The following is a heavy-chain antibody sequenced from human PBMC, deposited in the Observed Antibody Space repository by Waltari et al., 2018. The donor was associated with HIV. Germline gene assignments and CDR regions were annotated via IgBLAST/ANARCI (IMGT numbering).Heavy chain of an antibody. D-gene: IGHD3-16*02. J-gene: IGHJ5*02. V-gene: IGHV3-73*01. CDR1: GIPPSALA. CDR2: IRNRVNNYAA. Sequence: LVTPGGGVFHSRGSPTRSRVAPGIPPSALACPWLLQAPGKGLELVGRIRNRVNNYAATYSASASGRFIISRDDSSYKAFLQMTSLTADDTALYYCTSLEGLRLGDSSLFGSWGQGTLVTVSS. CDR3: TSLEGLRLGDSSLFGS.